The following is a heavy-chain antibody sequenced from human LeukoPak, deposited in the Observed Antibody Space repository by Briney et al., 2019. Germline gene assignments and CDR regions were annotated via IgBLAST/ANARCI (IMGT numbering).Heavy chain of an antibody. D-gene: IGHD3-22*01. CDR1: GFTFSSYA. CDR2: ISGSGGST. V-gene: IGHV3-23*01. J-gene: IGHJ4*02. CDR3: AKATYYYYDSSGYDLDY. Sequence: GGSLRLSCAASGFTFSSYAMSWVRQAPGKGLGWVSAISGSGGSTYYADSVKGRFTISRDNSKNTLYLQMNSLRAEDTAVYYCAKATYYYYDSSGYDLDYWGQGTLVTVSS.